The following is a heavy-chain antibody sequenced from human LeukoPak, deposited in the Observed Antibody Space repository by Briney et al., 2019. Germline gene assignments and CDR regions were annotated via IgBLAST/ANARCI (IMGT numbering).Heavy chain of an antibody. Sequence: SETLSLTCAVSGYSISSGYYWGWIRQPPGKGLEWIGSIYHSGSTYYNPSLKSRVTISVDTSKNQFSLKLNSVTAADTAVYYCARQQLYCSSTSCYNGWGQGTLVTVSS. CDR2: IYHSGST. CDR3: ARQQLYCSSTSCYNG. J-gene: IGHJ4*02. CDR1: GYSISSGYY. D-gene: IGHD2-2*02. V-gene: IGHV4-38-2*01.